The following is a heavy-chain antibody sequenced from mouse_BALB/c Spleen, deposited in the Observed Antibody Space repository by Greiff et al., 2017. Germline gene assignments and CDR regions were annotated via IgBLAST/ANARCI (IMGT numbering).Heavy chain of an antibody. CDR1: GYSITSDYA. Sequence: ESGPGLVKPSQSLSLTCTVTGYSITSDYAWNWIRQFPGNKLEWMGYISYSGSTSYNPSLKSRISITRDTSKNQFFLQLNSVTTEDTATYYCARNYDWSGFAYWGQGTLVTVSA. CDR2: ISYSGST. CDR3: ARNYDWSGFAY. V-gene: IGHV3-2*02. J-gene: IGHJ3*01. D-gene: IGHD2-4*01.